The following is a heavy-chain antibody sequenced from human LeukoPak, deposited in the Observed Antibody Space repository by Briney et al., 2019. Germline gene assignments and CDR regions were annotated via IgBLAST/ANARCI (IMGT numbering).Heavy chain of an antibody. CDR1: GYTFTSYG. Sequence: ASVKVSCKASGYTFTSYGISWVRQAPGQGLEWMGWLSAYNGNTNYAQKLQGRVTMTTDTSTSTAYMELRSLRSDDTAVYYCARDRHYSNYAGIIFPFDYWGQGTLVTVSS. D-gene: IGHD4-11*01. J-gene: IGHJ4*02. CDR3: ARDRHYSNYAGIIFPFDY. V-gene: IGHV1-18*01. CDR2: LSAYNGNT.